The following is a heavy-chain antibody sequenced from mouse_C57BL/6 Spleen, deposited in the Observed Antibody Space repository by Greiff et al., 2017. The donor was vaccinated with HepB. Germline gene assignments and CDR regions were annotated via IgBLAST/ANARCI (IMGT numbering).Heavy chain of an antibody. V-gene: IGHV5-6*01. CDR3: ARGYDYDYAMDY. D-gene: IGHD2-4*01. CDR1: GFTFSSYG. CDR2: ISSGGSYT. Sequence: EVKLVESGGDLVKPGGSLKLSCAASGFTFSSYGMSWVRQTPDKRLEWVATISSGGSYTYYPDSVKGRFTISRDNAKNPLYLQMSSLKSEDTAMYYCARGYDYDYAMDYWGQGTSVTVSS. J-gene: IGHJ4*01.